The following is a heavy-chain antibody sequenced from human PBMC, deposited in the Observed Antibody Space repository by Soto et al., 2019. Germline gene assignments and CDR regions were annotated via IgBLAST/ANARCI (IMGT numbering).Heavy chain of an antibody. J-gene: IGHJ3*02. CDR2: VPPYKADT. CDR3: ATDGPSNSGNLYAFDI. Sequence: QAQLVQSGAEVKKSGASVRVSCKASGYTLTNYGVTWVRQAPGQGLEWLGRVPPYKADTNSAQNPQGRVTMATDTSTNTAYLELRSLSSDDTAVYFCATDGPSNSGNLYAFDIWGQGTMVTVSA. V-gene: IGHV1-18*04. CDR1: GYTLTNYG. D-gene: IGHD5-12*01.